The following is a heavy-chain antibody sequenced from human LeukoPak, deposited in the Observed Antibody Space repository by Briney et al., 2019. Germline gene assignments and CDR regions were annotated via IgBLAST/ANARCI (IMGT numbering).Heavy chain of an antibody. V-gene: IGHV3-30*03. CDR1: GFTFSGFG. CDR3: VRGGSPPTSTWSLDE. Sequence: GGSLRLSCVASGFTFSGFGMHWVRQAPGKGLEWVAVISYNARHEYYRDSVKGRFSISRDNSKNTVSLQMDSLTIEDTAVYYCVRGGSPPTSTWSLDEWGQGTLVTVSS. CDR2: ISYNARHE. J-gene: IGHJ4*02. D-gene: IGHD2-2*01.